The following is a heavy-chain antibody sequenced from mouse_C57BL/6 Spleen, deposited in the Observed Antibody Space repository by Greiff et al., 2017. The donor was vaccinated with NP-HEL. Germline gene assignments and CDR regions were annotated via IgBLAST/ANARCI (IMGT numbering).Heavy chain of an antibody. CDR1: GYTFTDYN. D-gene: IGHD2-5*01. Sequence: VQLKESGPELVKPGASVKMSCKASGYTFTDYNMHWVKQSHGKSLEWIGYINPNNGGTSYNQKFKGKATLTVNKSSSTAYMELRSLTSEDSAVYYCARGDYSNWFAYWGQGTLVTVSA. J-gene: IGHJ3*01. CDR2: INPNNGGT. V-gene: IGHV1-22*01. CDR3: ARGDYSNWFAY.